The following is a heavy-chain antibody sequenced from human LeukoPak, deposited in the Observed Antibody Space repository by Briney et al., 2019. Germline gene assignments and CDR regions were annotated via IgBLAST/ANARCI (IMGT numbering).Heavy chain of an antibody. Sequence: GESLKISCKGSGYSFTSYWIGWVRQMPGKGLEWMGIIYPGDSDTRYSPSFQGQVTISADKSITTAYLQWSSLKASDTAVYYCARLPTGTINPLGYLDNWGQGTLVTVSS. V-gene: IGHV5-51*01. CDR3: ARLPTGTINPLGYLDN. D-gene: IGHD1-1*01. J-gene: IGHJ4*02. CDR2: IYPGDSDT. CDR1: GYSFTSYW.